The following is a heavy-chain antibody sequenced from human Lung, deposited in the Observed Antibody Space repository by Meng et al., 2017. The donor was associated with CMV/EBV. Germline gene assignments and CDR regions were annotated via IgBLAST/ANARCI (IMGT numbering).Heavy chain of an antibody. V-gene: IGHV4-31*03. Sequence: SETLSLTCTVPGGPISSGGYYWSWIRQHPGKGLEWIGYIYYSGSTYYNPSLKSRVTISVDTSKNQFSLTLSSVTAADTAVYYCARDVSDHCSSTSCYRLGAFDIWGQGTMVTVSS. CDR1: GGPISSGGYY. J-gene: IGHJ3*02. CDR3: ARDVSDHCSSTSCYRLGAFDI. CDR2: IYYSGST. D-gene: IGHD2-2*01.